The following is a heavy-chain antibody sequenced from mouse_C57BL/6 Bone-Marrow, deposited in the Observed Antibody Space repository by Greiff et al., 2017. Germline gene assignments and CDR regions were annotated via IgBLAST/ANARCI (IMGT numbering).Heavy chain of an antibody. J-gene: IGHJ2*01. CDR3: ARNKIPIGLRYFDY. V-gene: IGHV1-72*01. Sequence: VKQRPGRGLEWIGRIDPNSGGTKYNEKFKSKATLTVDKPSSTAYMQLSSLTSEDSAVYYCARNKIPIGLRYFDYWGQGTTLTVSS. CDR2: IDPNSGGT. D-gene: IGHD3-1*01.